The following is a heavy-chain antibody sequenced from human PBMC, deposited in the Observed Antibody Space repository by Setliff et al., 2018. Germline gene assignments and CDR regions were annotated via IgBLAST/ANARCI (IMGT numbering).Heavy chain of an antibody. CDR2: IRYGGSKK. V-gene: IGHV3-30*02. CDR3: SRLVRYCTATSCQRLSGGEF. Sequence: GSLRLSCAASGFAFSTYGIHWVRHTPGKGLEWVAYIRYGGSKKDYADYVRGRFTISRDDSKNTVSLQMSSLRAEDTAVYFCSRLVRYCTATSCQRLSGGEFWGQGTLVTVSS. J-gene: IGHJ4*02. CDR1: GFAFSTYG. D-gene: IGHD2-2*01.